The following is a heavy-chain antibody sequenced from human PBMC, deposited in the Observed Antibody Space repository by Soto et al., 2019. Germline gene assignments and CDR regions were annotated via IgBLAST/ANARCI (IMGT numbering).Heavy chain of an antibody. D-gene: IGHD3-10*02. J-gene: IGHJ6*02. CDR1: GGSISSSSYY. CDR3: ARDLLPTFATEDYFYYGMDV. Sequence: SETLSLTCTVSGGSISSSSYYWGWIRQPPGKGLEWIGSIYYSGSTYYNPSLKSRVTISVDTSKNQFSLKLSSLTAEDTAVYYCARDLLPTFATEDYFYYGMDVWGQGTTVTVSS. CDR2: IYYSGST. V-gene: IGHV4-39*07.